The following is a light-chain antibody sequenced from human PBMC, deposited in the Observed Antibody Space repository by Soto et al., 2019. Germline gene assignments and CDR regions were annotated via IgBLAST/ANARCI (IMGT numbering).Light chain of an antibody. CDR2: GAS. V-gene: IGKV3-15*01. CDR3: QKYNNWPRT. CDR1: QSVTSN. Sequence: EIVMTQSPATLSVSPGERATLSCRASQSVTSNLAWYQQKPGQAPRLLIYGASTRATGTPARFSGGGSGTEFTLTISSLQSEDFAVYYCQKYNNWPRTFGQGTKVEIK. J-gene: IGKJ1*01.